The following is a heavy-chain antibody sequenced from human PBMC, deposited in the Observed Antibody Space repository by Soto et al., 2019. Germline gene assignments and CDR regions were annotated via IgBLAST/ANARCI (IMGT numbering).Heavy chain of an antibody. J-gene: IGHJ4*02. CDR3: TTDLTVGVTA. CDR1: GFSFNYVC. V-gene: IGHV3-15*01. Sequence: LLVESGGGLVKPGGSLRLSCVGSGFSFNYVCISWVRQAPGKGLEWGGRVKRKSDGGTREYAAPVRGRFFISRDDSKNTAYLEMNSLRAEDTALYYCTTDLTVGVTAWGQGTLVTVSS. D-gene: IGHD1-26*01. CDR2: VKRKSDGGTR.